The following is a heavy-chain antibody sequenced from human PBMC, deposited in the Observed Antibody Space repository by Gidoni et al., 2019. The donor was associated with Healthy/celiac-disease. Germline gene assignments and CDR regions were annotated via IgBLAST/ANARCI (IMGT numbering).Heavy chain of an antibody. J-gene: IGHJ5*02. CDR3: AKDLYYDSRVPASRWFDP. CDR1: GFTFSSYA. CDR2: ISGSGGST. D-gene: IGHD3-22*01. Sequence: EVQLLESGGGLVQPGGSLRLSCAASGFTFSSYAMSWVRQAPGKGLEWVSAISGSGGSTYYADSVKGRFTISRDNTKNTLYLQMNSLRAEDTAVYYCAKDLYYDSRVPASRWFDPWGQGTLVTVSS. V-gene: IGHV3-23*01.